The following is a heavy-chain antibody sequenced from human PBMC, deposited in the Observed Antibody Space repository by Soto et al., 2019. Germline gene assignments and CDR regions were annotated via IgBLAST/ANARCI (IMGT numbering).Heavy chain of an antibody. D-gene: IGHD5-12*01. CDR2: IRSKANSYAT. CDR1: GFTFSGSA. V-gene: IGHV3-73*02. J-gene: IGHJ6*02. Sequence: EVQLVESGGGLVQPGGSLKLSCAASGFTFSGSAMHWVRQASGKGLEWVGRIRSKANSYATAYAASVKGRFTISRDDSKNTAYLQMNSLKTEDTAVYYCTSGYSGYDRYGMDVWGQGTTVTVSS. CDR3: TSGYSGYDRYGMDV.